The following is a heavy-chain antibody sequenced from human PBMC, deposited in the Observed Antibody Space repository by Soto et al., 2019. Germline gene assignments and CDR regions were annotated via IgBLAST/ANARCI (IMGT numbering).Heavy chain of an antibody. CDR3: ARRSYSGYFLVRAFDI. D-gene: IGHD5-12*01. V-gene: IGHV4-34*01. CDR2: INHSGST. Sequence: PSETLSLTCAVYGGSFSGYYWSWIRQPPGKGLEWIGEINHSGSTNYNPSLKSRVTISVDTSKNQFSLKLSSVTAADTAVYYCARRSYSGYFLVRAFDIWGQGTMVTVSS. J-gene: IGHJ3*02. CDR1: GGSFSGYY.